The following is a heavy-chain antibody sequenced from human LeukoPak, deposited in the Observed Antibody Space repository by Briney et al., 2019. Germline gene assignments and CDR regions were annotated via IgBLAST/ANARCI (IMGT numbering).Heavy chain of an antibody. D-gene: IGHD5-24*01. V-gene: IGHV4-4*07. CDR1: GDSISDSY. Sequence: SETLSLTCTVSGDSISDSYWSWIRQPAGKGLEWIGRIYASGNTNYNPSLKSRVTMSVGTSNNQFSLTLSSVTAADTAVYHCARDIRSHDGPGGYYYYYMDVWGKGTTVTVSS. J-gene: IGHJ6*03. CDR2: IYASGNT. CDR3: ARDIRSHDGPGGYYYYYMDV.